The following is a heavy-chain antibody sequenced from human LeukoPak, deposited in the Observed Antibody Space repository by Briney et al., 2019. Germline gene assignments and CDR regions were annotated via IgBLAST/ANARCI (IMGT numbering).Heavy chain of an antibody. CDR3: ASQYDSSGYYYFDY. J-gene: IGHJ4*02. CDR2: IYYSGST. D-gene: IGHD3-22*01. CDR1: GGSISSSSTY. Sequence: KAWETPSLTCTVSGGSISSSSTYWGWIRQPPGKGREWFGSIYYSGSTYYSPSLKRRVTISVDTSKNHFSLKLSSVTAADTAVYYCASQYDSSGYYYFDYWGQGTLVTVSS. V-gene: IGHV4-39*01.